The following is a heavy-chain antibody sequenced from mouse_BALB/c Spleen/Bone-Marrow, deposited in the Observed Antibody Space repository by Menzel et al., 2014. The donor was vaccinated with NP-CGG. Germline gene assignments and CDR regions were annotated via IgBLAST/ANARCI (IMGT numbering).Heavy chain of an antibody. Sequence: EVMLVESGGDLVKPGGSLKLSCAASGFTFSSYGMSWVRQTPDKRLEWVVTISSGGSYTYYPDSVKGRFTISRDNAKNTLYLQMSSMKSEDTTMYYCARRGYGNSYWYFDVWGAGTTVTVSS. CDR1: GFTFSSYG. CDR3: ARRGYGNSYWYFDV. D-gene: IGHD2-10*02. J-gene: IGHJ1*01. CDR2: ISSGGSYT. V-gene: IGHV5-6*02.